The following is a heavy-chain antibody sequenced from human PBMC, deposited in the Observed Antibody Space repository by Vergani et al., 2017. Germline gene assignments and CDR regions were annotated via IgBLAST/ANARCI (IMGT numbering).Heavy chain of an antibody. CDR2: LSASDRRT. CDR3: ARDRVDIVXTTTYYYYYYGMDV. V-gene: IGHV3-23*01. Sequence: EVQLLESGGDLVQPGGSLRLSCAASGFTFIMHAMSWVRQAPGKGLEWVSTLSASDRRTHYADSVKGRFTISRHNSKNTLYLQMNSLRAEDTAVYYCARDRVDIVXTTTYYYYYYGMDVWGQGTTVTVSS. J-gene: IGHJ6*02. D-gene: IGHD5-12*01. CDR1: GFTFIMHA.